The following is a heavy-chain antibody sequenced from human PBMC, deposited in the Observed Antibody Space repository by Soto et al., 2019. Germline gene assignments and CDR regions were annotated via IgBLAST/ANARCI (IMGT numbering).Heavy chain of an antibody. V-gene: IGHV3-30-3*01. Sequence: QVQPVESGGGVVQPGRSLRLSCAASGFTFSSYAMHWVRQAPGKGLEWVAVISYDGSNKYYADSVKGRFTISRDNSKNTLYLQMNSLRAEDTAVYYCARDFQHWGQGTLVTVSS. J-gene: IGHJ1*01. CDR1: GFTFSSYA. CDR2: ISYDGSNK. CDR3: ARDFQH.